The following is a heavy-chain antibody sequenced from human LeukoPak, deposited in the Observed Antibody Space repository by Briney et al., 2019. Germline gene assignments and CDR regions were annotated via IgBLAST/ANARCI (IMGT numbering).Heavy chain of an antibody. J-gene: IGHJ3*02. V-gene: IGHV3-74*01. CDR1: GFTFSSYW. D-gene: IGHD3-3*01. CDR2: INSDGSST. CDR3: ARAPAEQYCDFWSGYYSWCAFDI. Sequence: GGSLRLSCAASGFTFSSYWMHWVRQAPGKGLVWVSRINSDGSSTSYADSVKGRFTISRDNAKNTLYLQMNSLRAEDTAVYYCARAPAEQYCDFWSGYYSWCAFDIWGQGTMVTVSS.